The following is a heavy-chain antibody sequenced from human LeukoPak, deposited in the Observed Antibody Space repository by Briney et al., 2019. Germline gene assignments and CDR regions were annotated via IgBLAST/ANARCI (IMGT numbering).Heavy chain of an antibody. D-gene: IGHD3-22*01. CDR3: ARADSSGYFDLDY. Sequence: ETLALTCTVSGGSISSYYWSWIRQPPGKGLEWIGYIYYSGSTNYNPSLKSRVTISVDTSKNQFSLKLSSVTAADTAVYYCARADSSGYFDLDYWGQGTLVTVSS. J-gene: IGHJ4*02. CDR2: IYYSGST. V-gene: IGHV4-59*01. CDR1: GGSISSYY.